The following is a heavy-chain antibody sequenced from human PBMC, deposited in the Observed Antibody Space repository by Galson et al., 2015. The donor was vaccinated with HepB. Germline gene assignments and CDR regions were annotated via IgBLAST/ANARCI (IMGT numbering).Heavy chain of an antibody. Sequence: SLRLSCAASGFTFKSYGMHWVRQAPGKGLEWVAVISFDGSKKYYGDSVKGRFTISRDNSKNTVSLLMNSLRAEDTAVYYCAKAMSNAMGYGMDVWGQGTTVTVSS. CDR2: ISFDGSKK. J-gene: IGHJ6*02. CDR1: GFTFKSYG. CDR3: AKAMSNAMGYGMDV. V-gene: IGHV3-30*18. D-gene: IGHD2-8*01.